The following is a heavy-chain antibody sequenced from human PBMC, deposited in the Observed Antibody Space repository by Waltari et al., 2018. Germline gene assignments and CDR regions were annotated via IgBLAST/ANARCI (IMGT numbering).Heavy chain of an antibody. D-gene: IGHD3-22*01. CDR3: ARVTNYYDSSCYYPDAFDI. V-gene: IGHV3-21*01. J-gene: IGHJ3*02. Sequence: EVQLVESGGGLVKPGGSLRLSCAASGLTFSSYSMNWVRQAPGKGLEWVSSISSSSIYIYYADSVKGRFTISRDNAKNSLYLQMNSLRSEDTAVYYCARVTNYYDSSCYYPDAFDIWGQGTMVTVSS. CDR2: ISSSSIYI. CDR1: GLTFSSYS.